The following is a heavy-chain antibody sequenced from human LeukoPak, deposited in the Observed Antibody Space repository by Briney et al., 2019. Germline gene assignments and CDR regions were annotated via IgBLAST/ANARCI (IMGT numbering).Heavy chain of an antibody. CDR2: ISSSSSYI. J-gene: IGHJ4*02. CDR1: GFTFSSYA. V-gene: IGHV3-21*01. D-gene: IGHD3-10*01. CDR3: ARVRSVGYYFDY. Sequence: PGGSLRLSCAASGFTFSSYAMSWVRQAPGKGLEWVSSISSSSSYIYYADSVKGRFTISRDNAKNSLYLQMNSLRAEDTAVYYCARVRSVGYYFDYWGQGTLVTVSS.